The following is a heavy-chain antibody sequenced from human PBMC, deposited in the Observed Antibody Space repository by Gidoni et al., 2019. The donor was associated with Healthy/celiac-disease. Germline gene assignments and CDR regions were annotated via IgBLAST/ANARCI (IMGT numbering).Heavy chain of an antibody. CDR1: GGTFSSYA. Sequence: QVQLVQSGAEVKKPGSSVKVSCKASGGTFSSYAISWVRQAPGQGLEWMGGIIPIFGTANYAQKFQGRVTITADESTSTAYMELSSLRSEDTAVYYCARAAGPRIPYYFDYWGQGTLVTVSS. CDR2: IIPIFGTA. V-gene: IGHV1-69*01. CDR3: ARAAGPRIPYYFDY. D-gene: IGHD2-21*01. J-gene: IGHJ4*02.